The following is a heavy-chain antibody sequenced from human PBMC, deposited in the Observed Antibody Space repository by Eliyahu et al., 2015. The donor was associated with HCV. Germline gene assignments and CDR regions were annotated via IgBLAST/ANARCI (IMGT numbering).Heavy chain of an antibody. J-gene: IGHJ6*02. V-gene: IGHV3-64D*06. CDR2: ISSNGGST. Sequence: EVQLVESGGGLVQPGGSLRLSCSASGFPFSXFSXXWVRQVPGKGLEYVSAISSNGGSTYYADSVKGRFTISRDNSKNTLYLQMSSLRAEDTAVYYCVKEGLVVVPRSYYYYGMDVWGQGTTVTVSS. CDR1: GFPFSXFS. CDR3: VKEGLVVVPRSYYYYGMDV. D-gene: IGHD3-22*01.